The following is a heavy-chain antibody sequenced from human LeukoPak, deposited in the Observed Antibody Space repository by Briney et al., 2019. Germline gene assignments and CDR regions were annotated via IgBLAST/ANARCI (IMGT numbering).Heavy chain of an antibody. CDR1: GFTFRTYN. J-gene: IGHJ4*02. CDR2: ISGSGRYI. CDR3: ARVRSGNWYKDY. Sequence: GGSLRLSCAGFGFTFRTYNMNWVRQAPGKGLEWVSSISGSGRYIYYADSVKGRFTISRDNAKDTVYLQMNSLRAEDTAVYYCARVRSGNWYKDYRGQGTLVTVSS. D-gene: IGHD1/OR15-1a*01. V-gene: IGHV3-21*01.